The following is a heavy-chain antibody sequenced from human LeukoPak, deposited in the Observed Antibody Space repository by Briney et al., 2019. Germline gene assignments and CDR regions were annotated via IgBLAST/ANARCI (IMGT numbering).Heavy chain of an antibody. D-gene: IGHD3-16*02. V-gene: IGHV4-59*01. Sequence: SETLSLTCTVSGGSIGTYYWSWIRQPPGKGLEWIGYMYYSESTNYNPSLKSRVTTSVDASKNQFSLILTSVTAADTAVYYCARDYRCAAFDIWGQGTMVTVSS. CDR2: MYYSEST. CDR3: ARDYRCAAFDI. CDR1: GGSIGTYY. J-gene: IGHJ3*02.